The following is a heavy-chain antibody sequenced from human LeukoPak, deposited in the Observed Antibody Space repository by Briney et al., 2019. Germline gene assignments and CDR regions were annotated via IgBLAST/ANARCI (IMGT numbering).Heavy chain of an antibody. D-gene: IGHD1-26*01. V-gene: IGHV4-59*01. CDR1: GVSISTYY. J-gene: IGHJ4*02. CDR2: FSYSGST. CDR3: ARMYSGTSYYFDY. Sequence: SETLSLTCSVSGVSISTYYWIWIPQPPAKGLEWMGFFSYSGSTKYNPSLKSRVTMSVDTSKNQFSLKLSSVTAADTAVYYCARMYSGTSYYFDYWGQGTLVTVSS.